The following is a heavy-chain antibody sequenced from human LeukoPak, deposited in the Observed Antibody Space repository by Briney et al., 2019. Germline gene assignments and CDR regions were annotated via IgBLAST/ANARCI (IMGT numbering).Heavy chain of an antibody. Sequence: GGSLRLSCAASGFTFSSYEMNWVRQAPGKGLEWVSYISSSGSTIYYADSVKGRFTISRDNAKNTLYLQMNSLRAEDTALYYCAKGDAYCGGDCYPDWGQGTLVTVSS. J-gene: IGHJ4*02. CDR1: GFTFSSYE. CDR3: AKGDAYCGGDCYPD. D-gene: IGHD2-21*02. CDR2: ISSSGSTI. V-gene: IGHV3-48*03.